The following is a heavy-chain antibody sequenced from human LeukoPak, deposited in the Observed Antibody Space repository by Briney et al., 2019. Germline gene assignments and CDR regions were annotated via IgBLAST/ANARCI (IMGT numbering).Heavy chain of an antibody. Sequence: PSETLSLTCTVSGGSISSYYWSWIRQPPGKGLEWIGYIYYSGSTNYNPSLKSRVTISVDTSKNQFSLKLSSVTAADTAVYYCARRYYCSSTSCYRGGFDYWGQGTLVTVSS. V-gene: IGHV4-59*08. CDR2: IYYSGST. CDR1: GGSISSYY. D-gene: IGHD2-2*01. CDR3: ARRYYCSSTSCYRGGFDY. J-gene: IGHJ4*02.